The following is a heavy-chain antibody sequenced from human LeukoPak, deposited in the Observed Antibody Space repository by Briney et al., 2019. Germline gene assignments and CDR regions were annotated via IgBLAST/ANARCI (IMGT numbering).Heavy chain of an antibody. CDR2: ISYDGSYK. D-gene: IGHD3-22*01. J-gene: IGHJ3*02. Sequence: GGSLRLSCAASGFTFSSYGMHWVRQAPGKGLEWVAVISYDGSYKYYADSVKGRFTISRDNSKNTLYLQMNSLRAEDTAVYYCARGGHDYYDRSGYYYMSAFDIWGQGTMVTVSS. V-gene: IGHV3-30*03. CDR1: GFTFSSYG. CDR3: ARGGHDYYDRSGYYYMSAFDI.